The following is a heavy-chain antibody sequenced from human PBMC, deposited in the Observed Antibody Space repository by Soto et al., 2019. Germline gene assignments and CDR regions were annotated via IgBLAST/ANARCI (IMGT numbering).Heavy chain of an antibody. J-gene: IGHJ4*02. V-gene: IGHV1-3*01. Sequence: ASVKVSCKASGYTFTSYAMHWVRQAPGQRLEWMGWINAGNGNTKYSQKFQGRVTITRDTSASTAYMELSSLRSEDTAVYYCARDGEYYYDSSGYYPHYWGQGTLLTVSS. CDR1: GYTFTSYA. CDR3: ARDGEYYYDSSGYYPHY. CDR2: INAGNGNT. D-gene: IGHD3-22*01.